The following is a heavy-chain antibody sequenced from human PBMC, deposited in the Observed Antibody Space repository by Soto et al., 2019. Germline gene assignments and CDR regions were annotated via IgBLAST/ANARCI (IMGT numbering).Heavy chain of an antibody. D-gene: IGHD6-19*01. CDR2: INHSGST. CDR3: ARRYRSGWYQDWFDP. J-gene: IGHJ5*02. V-gene: IGHV4-39*01. CDR1: GDSINSSLFY. Sequence: PSETLSLTCFVSGDSINSSLFYWGWLRQPPGKGLEWIGTINHSGSTNYNPSLKSRVTISVDTSKNQFSLKLSSVTAADTAVYYCARRYRSGWYQDWFDPWGQGTLVTV.